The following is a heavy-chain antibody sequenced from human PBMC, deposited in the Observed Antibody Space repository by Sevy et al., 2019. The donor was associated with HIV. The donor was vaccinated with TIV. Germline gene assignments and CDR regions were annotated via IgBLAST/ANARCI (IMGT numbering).Heavy chain of an antibody. V-gene: IGHV3-53*01. D-gene: IGHD6-19*01. CDR3: VRERAVIDH. J-gene: IGHJ4*02. CDR2: IYVGRNT. Sequence: GGCLRLSCAASGFTVTFNSMSWVRQAPGRGLVWVSVIYVGRNTYYADSVKGRFTIFRDSFKDTVDLQMDSLRPEDSGVYYCVRERAVIDHWGQGTLVTVSS. CDR1: GFTVTFNS.